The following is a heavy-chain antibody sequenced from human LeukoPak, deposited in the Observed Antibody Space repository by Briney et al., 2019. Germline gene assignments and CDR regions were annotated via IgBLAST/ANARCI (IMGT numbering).Heavy chain of an antibody. V-gene: IGHV4-39*07. J-gene: IGHJ4*02. CDR3: ARDSTRDFDY. CDR1: GGSISSSSYY. Sequence: SSETLSLTCTVSGGSISSSSYYWGWIRQPPGKGLEWIGSISYSGSTYYNPSLKSRVTISVDTSKTQFSLKLSSVTAADTAVYYCARDSTRDFDYWGQGTLVTVSS. CDR2: ISYSGST.